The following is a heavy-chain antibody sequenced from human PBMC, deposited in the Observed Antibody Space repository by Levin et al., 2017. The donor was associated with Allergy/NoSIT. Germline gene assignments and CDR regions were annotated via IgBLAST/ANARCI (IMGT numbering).Heavy chain of an antibody. D-gene: IGHD2-21*02. CDR3: ARDGGDVWGPVVTAIFPDY. Sequence: SQTLSLTCTVSGGSISSSSYYWGWIRQPPGKGLEWIGSIYYSGSTYYNPSLKSRVIISVDTSKNQFSLKLSSVTAADTAVYYCARDGGDVWGPVVTAIFPDYWGQGTLVTVSS. V-gene: IGHV4-39*07. CDR1: GGSISSSSYY. CDR2: IYYSGST. J-gene: IGHJ4*02.